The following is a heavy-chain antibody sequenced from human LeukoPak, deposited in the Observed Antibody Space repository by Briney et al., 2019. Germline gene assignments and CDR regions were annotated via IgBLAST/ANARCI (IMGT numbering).Heavy chain of an antibody. Sequence: SETLSLTCAVYGGSFSGYYWSWIRQPPGKGLEWIGEINHSGSTNYNPSLKSRVTISVDTSKNQFSLKLSSVTAADTAVYYCARAVGYSSGWYENGVDYWGQGTLVTVSS. D-gene: IGHD6-19*01. CDR2: INHSGST. V-gene: IGHV4-34*01. J-gene: IGHJ4*02. CDR3: ARAVGYSSGWYENGVDY. CDR1: GGSFSGYY.